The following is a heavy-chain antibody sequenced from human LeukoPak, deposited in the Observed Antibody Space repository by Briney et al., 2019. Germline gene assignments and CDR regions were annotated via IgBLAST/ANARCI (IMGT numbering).Heavy chain of an antibody. CDR2: IYYSGST. CDR3: ARAIAVAGTWVDY. V-gene: IGHV4-30-4*08. D-gene: IGHD6-19*01. J-gene: IGHJ4*02. Sequence: SETLSLTCTVSGGSISSGDYYWSWTRQPPGKGLEWIGYIYYSGSTYYNPSLKSRVTISVDTSKNQFSLKLSSVTAADTAVYYCARAIAVAGTWVDYWGQGTLVTVSS. CDR1: GGSISSGDYY.